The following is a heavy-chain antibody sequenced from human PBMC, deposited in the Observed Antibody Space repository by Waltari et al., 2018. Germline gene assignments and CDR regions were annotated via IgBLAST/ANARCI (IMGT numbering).Heavy chain of an antibody. Sequence: EVQLLESGGGLVQPGGSLRLSCAASGFTCSHHAMSWVRQAPGKGLEWVLAISGSGSSTYYADSVKGRFTISRDNSKNTLYLQMNSLRAEDTAVYYCAKGPYYDSTGYYPSRYFDYWGQGTLVTVSS. V-gene: IGHV3-23*01. CDR2: ISGSGSST. CDR3: AKGPYYDSTGYYPSRYFDY. D-gene: IGHD3-22*01. J-gene: IGHJ4*02. CDR1: GFTCSHHA.